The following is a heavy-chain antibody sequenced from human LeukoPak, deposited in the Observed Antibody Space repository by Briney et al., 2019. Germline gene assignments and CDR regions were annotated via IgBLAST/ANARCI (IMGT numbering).Heavy chain of an antibody. CDR3: ARVKAVAGTLPHLLDY. CDR2: IYHSGGT. CDR1: GGSISSGGYS. Sequence: SETLSLTCAVSGGSISSGGYSWSWIRQPPGKGLEWIGYIYHSGGTNYNPSLKSRVTISVDTSKNQFSLKLSSVTAADTAVYYCARVKAVAGTLPHLLDYWGQGTLVTVSS. J-gene: IGHJ4*02. V-gene: IGHV4-30-2*01. D-gene: IGHD6-19*01.